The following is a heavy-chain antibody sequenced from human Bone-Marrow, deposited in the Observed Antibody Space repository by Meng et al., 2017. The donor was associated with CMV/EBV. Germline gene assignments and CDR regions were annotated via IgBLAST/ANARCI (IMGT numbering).Heavy chain of an antibody. Sequence: GESLKISCAASGFTFSSYWMHWVRQAPGKGLVWVSRINSDGSSTIYADSVKGRFTISRDNAKNTLYLQMNSLRAEDTAVYYCGREGWGDAFDIWGEGTRVTVSS. CDR1: GFTFSSYW. D-gene: IGHD7-27*01. J-gene: IGHJ3*02. V-gene: IGHV3-74*01. CDR3: GREGWGDAFDI. CDR2: INSDGSST.